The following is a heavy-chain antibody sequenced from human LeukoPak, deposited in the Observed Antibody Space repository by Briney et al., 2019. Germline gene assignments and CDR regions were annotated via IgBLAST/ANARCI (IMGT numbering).Heavy chain of an antibody. Sequence: PGGSLRLSCAASGFTFSSYAMSWVRQAPGKGLEWVSAISGSGGSTYYADSVKGRFTISRDNSKNTLYLQMNSLRAEDTAVYYCAKRSHYCSSTSCYLFDYWGQGTLVTVSS. V-gene: IGHV3-23*01. J-gene: IGHJ4*02. D-gene: IGHD2-2*01. CDR1: GFTFSSYA. CDR3: AKRSHYCSSTSCYLFDY. CDR2: ISGSGGST.